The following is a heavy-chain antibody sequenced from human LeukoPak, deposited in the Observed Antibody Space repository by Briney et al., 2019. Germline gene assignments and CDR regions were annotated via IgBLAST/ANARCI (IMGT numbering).Heavy chain of an antibody. D-gene: IGHD6-19*01. J-gene: IGHJ4*02. CDR1: GFTFSTYS. Sequence: GGSLRLSCAASGFTFSTYSMNWVRQAPGKGLEWGSYISSGGSTTHDADPVKGRFTISRDNAKNSLYLQMNSLRAEDTAVYYCARDPAGAGIYYDYWGQGTLVTVSS. CDR3: ARDPAGAGIYYDY. V-gene: IGHV3-48*01. CDR2: ISSGGSTT.